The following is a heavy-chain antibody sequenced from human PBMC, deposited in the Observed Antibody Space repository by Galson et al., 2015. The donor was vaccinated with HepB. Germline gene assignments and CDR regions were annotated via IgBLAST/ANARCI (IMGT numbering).Heavy chain of an antibody. Sequence: SVKVSCKASGYTLTSNAMNWVRQAPGQGLEWMGWIDTNTGNPTYARGFTGRFVFSLDASVNTAYLQISSLKAEDTAVYYCARDITIFGVGGFDYWGQGTLVTVSS. CDR1: GYTLTSNA. CDR3: ARDITIFGVGGFDY. D-gene: IGHD3-3*01. J-gene: IGHJ4*02. CDR2: IDTNTGNP. V-gene: IGHV7-4-1*02.